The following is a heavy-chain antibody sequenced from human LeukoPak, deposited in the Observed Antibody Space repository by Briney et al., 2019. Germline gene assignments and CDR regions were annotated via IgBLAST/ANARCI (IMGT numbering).Heavy chain of an antibody. CDR1: GYTFTSYD. V-gene: IGHV1-8*01. CDR3: ARANRKYYYMDV. J-gene: IGHJ6*03. Sequence: ASVKVSCKASGYTFTSYDINWVRQATGQGLEWMGWMNPNSGNTGYAQKFQGRVTMTRNTSISTAYMELSSLRSEDTAVYYCARANRKYYYMDVWGKGTTVTDSS. CDR2: MNPNSGNT.